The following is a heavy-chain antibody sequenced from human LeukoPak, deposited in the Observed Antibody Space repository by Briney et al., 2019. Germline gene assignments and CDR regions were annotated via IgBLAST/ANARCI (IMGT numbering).Heavy chain of an antibody. J-gene: IGHJ5*02. CDR1: GGSISSYY. D-gene: IGHD6-13*01. Sequence: SETLSLTCTVSGGSISSYYWSWIRQPPGKGLERIGYIYYSGSTNYNPSLKSRVTISVDTSKNQFSLKLSSVTAADTAVYYCARFSAAAGTWSSYNWFDPWGQGTLVTVSS. CDR3: ARFSAAAGTWSSYNWFDP. V-gene: IGHV4-59*01. CDR2: IYYSGST.